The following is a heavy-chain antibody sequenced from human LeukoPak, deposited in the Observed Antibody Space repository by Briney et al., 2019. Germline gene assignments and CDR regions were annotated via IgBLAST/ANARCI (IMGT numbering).Heavy chain of an antibody. Sequence: SETLSLTCTVSGGSISSSSYYWGWIRQPPGKGLEWIGSIYYSGSTYYNPSLKSRVTISVDTSKNQFSLKLSSVTAADTAVYYCARQPKSLHYYGSGSLSRGAFDIWGQGTMVTVSS. D-gene: IGHD3-10*01. CDR1: GGSISSSSYY. J-gene: IGHJ3*02. V-gene: IGHV4-39*01. CDR2: IYYSGST. CDR3: ARQPKSLHYYGSGSLSRGAFDI.